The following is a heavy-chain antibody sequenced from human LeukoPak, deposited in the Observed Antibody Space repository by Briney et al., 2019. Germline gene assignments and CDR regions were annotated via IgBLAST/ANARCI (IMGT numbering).Heavy chain of an antibody. CDR3: AKDLRKDGIWDIDY. D-gene: IGHD1-14*01. Sequence: GGSLRLSCAASGFTFSTYTMNWVRQPPGKGLEWVSGIYGSGGASFYADSVKGRFTISTDNSQNTVFLQMDSLRDEDTALYYCAKDLRKDGIWDIDYWGQGTLVTVSS. V-gene: IGHV3-23*01. CDR1: GFTFSTYT. J-gene: IGHJ4*02. CDR2: IYGSGGAS.